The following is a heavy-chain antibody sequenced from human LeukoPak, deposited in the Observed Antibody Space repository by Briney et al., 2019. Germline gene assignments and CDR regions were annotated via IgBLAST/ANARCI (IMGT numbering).Heavy chain of an antibody. J-gene: IGHJ4*02. CDR1: GFTFSSYA. V-gene: IGHV3-23*01. D-gene: IGHD3-3*01. CDR2: ISGIGGST. Sequence: QPGGSLRLSCAASGFTFSSYAMSWVRQAPGKGLEWVSAISGIGGSTYYADSVKGRFTISRDNSKNTLYLQMNSLRAEDTAVYYCAKLVLRFLEWNDYWGQGTLVTVSS. CDR3: AKLVLRFLEWNDY.